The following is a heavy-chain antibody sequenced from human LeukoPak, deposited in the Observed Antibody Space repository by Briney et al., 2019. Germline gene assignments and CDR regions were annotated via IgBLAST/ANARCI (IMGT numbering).Heavy chain of an antibody. CDR3: ARGASSGWYPTGLDWRPKVKWYLDL. V-gene: IGHV4-4*07. D-gene: IGHD6-13*01. J-gene: IGHJ2*01. CDR1: GRPISSYH. CDR2: FYTSGST. Sequence: SETLSLTCTVSGRPISSYHWSWIRQPAGKVLEWIGRFYTSGSTNYNPSRKSRVTMSVNTSKNQFSLKLSSVTAADTAVYYGARGASSGWYPTGLDWRPKVKWYLDLWGRGTPVTVSA.